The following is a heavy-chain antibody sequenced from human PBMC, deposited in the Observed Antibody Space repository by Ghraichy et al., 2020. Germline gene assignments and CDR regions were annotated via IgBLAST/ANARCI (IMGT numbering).Heavy chain of an antibody. CDR3: AREHWSFNY. CDR1: GFTFNDYW. CDR2: IKEDGSEK. Sequence: GGSLRLSCAASGFTFNDYWMSWVRQAPGTGLEWVAHIKEDGSEKYYVGPVKGRFTISRDNAKNSLYLQMNSLRAEDTAVYYCAREHWSFNYCGQGTLVTVSS. J-gene: IGHJ4*02. D-gene: IGHD2-8*02. V-gene: IGHV3-7*03.